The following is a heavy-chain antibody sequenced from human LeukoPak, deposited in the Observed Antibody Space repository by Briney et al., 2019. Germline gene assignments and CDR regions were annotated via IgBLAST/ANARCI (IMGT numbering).Heavy chain of an antibody. J-gene: IGHJ4*02. V-gene: IGHV4-38-2*02. CDR1: GYSISSGYY. Sequence: SETLSLTCTVSGYSISSGYYWGWIRQPPGKGLEWIGNIHQSGSTYYNPSVKSRVSISMDTSKNQFSLKLHSVTAADTAVYYCARDSDHTSMLFKGFDYWGQGTLVTVSS. CDR3: ARDSDHTSMLFKGFDY. CDR2: IHQSGST. D-gene: IGHD5-18*01.